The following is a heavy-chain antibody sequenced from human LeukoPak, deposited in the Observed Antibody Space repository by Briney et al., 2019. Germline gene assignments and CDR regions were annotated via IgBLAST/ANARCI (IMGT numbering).Heavy chain of an antibody. CDR1: GFTFSSYS. CDR3: ARDVYSSGWTFDY. Sequence: GGSLRLSCAASGFTFSSYSMNWVRQAPGKGLEWVSSISSSSSYIYYAGSVKGRFTISRDNAKNSLYLQMNSLRAEDTAVYYCARDVYSSGWTFDYWGQGTLVTVSS. D-gene: IGHD6-19*01. J-gene: IGHJ4*02. CDR2: ISSSSSYI. V-gene: IGHV3-21*01.